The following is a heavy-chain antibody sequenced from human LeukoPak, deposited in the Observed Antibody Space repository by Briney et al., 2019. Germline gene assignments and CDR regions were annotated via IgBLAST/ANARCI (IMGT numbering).Heavy chain of an antibody. V-gene: IGHV1-18*01. CDR3: ARGRDGYDYAGFDP. J-gene: IGHJ5*02. D-gene: IGHD5-24*01. CDR2: ISAYNGNA. Sequence: ASVKVSCKASGYTFITYGISWVRQAPGQGFEWMGWISAYNGNADYAQKFRGRVTMTTDTSTSTAYMELRSLRSGDTADYYCARGRDGYDYAGFDPWGQGTLVTVSS. CDR1: GYTFITYG.